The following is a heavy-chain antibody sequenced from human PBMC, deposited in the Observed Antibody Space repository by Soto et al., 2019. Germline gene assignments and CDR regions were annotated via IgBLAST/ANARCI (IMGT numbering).Heavy chain of an antibody. CDR2: ISWDSGTL. V-gene: IGHV3-9*01. J-gene: IGHJ6*02. D-gene: IGHD3-3*01. CDR3: AKDNGGVWSAPRGGSDASYGMDV. CDR1: GFTFGDHA. Sequence: EVQLVESGGDLVQPGGSLRLSCAASGFTFGDHAMHWVRQVPGRGLEWVSGISWDSGTLDYGDSVKGRFTISRDNAKNCLYLQMNSLRPEDTAFYFCAKDNGGVWSAPRGGSDASYGMDVWGQGTTVTVSS.